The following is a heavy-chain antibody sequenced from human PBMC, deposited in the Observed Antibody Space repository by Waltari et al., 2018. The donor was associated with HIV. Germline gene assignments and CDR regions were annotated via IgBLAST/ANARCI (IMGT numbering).Heavy chain of an antibody. V-gene: IGHV1-18*01. D-gene: IGHD3-22*01. J-gene: IGHJ4*02. CDR3: ARDHYYGSSGYYSDY. Sequence: QVHLVQSGPELRKPGGSVTVSCKASGYNFTNYGITLVRQAPGQGLEWMGWMSGYKGDTKYAQKVRGRVTMTTDTSTSTAYLEMGSLRFDDTAVYYCARDHYYGSSGYYSDYWGQGTLVTVSS. CDR1: GYNFTNYG. CDR2: MSGYKGDT.